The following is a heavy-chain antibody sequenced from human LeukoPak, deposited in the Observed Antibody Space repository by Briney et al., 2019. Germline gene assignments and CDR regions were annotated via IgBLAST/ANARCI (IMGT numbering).Heavy chain of an antibody. Sequence: GGSLRLSCAASGFTFSCYAMHWVRQAPGKGLEYVSAISSNGGSTYYANSVKGRFTISRDNSKNTLYLQMGSLRAEDMAVYYCARDYGNGVNWFDPWGQGTLVTVSS. D-gene: IGHD4-17*01. J-gene: IGHJ5*02. CDR3: ARDYGNGVNWFDP. V-gene: IGHV3-64*01. CDR1: GFTFSCYA. CDR2: ISSNGGST.